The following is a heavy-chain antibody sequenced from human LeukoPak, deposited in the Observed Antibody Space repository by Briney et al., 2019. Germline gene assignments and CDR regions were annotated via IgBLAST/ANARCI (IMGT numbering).Heavy chain of an antibody. CDR2: ISGSGYST. V-gene: IGHV3-23*01. D-gene: IGHD3/OR15-3a*01. CDR3: AQWTRYFDY. Sequence: GGSLRLSCVASGFTFNNYAMTWVRQAPGKGLEWVSAISGSGYSTYYADSVKGRFTISRDNSKNTLYLQMNSLRAEDTALYFCAQWTRYFDYWGQGTLVTVSS. CDR1: GFTFNNYA. J-gene: IGHJ4*02.